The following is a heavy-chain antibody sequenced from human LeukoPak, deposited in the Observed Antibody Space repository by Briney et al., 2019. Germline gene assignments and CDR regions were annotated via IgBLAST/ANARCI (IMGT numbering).Heavy chain of an antibody. D-gene: IGHD4-23*01. CDR2: IYPGDSDT. J-gene: IGHJ4*02. V-gene: IGHV5-51*01. CDR1: GYTFSIYD. Sequence: KVSCKASGYTFSIYDINWVRQATGQGLEWMGIIYPGDSDTRYSPSFQGQVTISADKSISTAYLQWSSLKASDTAMYYCARRRWPDYWGQGTLVTVSS. CDR3: ARRRWPDY.